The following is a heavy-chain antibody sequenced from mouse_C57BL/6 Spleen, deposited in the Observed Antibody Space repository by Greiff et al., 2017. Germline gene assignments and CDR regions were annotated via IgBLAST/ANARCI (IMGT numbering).Heavy chain of an antibody. CDR1: GYTFTSYW. J-gene: IGHJ4*01. V-gene: IGHV1-72*01. D-gene: IGHD2-1*01. CDR3: ARAPMVTTLYYYAMDY. CDR2: IDPNSGGT. Sequence: QVQLQQPGAELVKPGASVKLSCKASGYTFTSYWMHWVKQRPGRGLEWIGRIDPNSGGTTYNEKFKSKATLTVDKPSSTAYMQLSSLTSEDAAVYYCARAPMVTTLYYYAMDYWGQGTSVTVSS.